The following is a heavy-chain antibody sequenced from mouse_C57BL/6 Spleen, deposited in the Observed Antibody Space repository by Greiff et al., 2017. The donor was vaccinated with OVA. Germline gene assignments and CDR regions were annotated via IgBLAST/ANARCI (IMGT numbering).Heavy chain of an antibody. CDR1: GYTFTEYT. V-gene: IGHV1-62-2*01. CDR3: ARHEEGDDYDGGYAMDD. J-gene: IGHJ4*01. CDR2: FYPGSGSI. D-gene: IGHD2-4*01. Sequence: QVHVKQSGAELVKPGASVKLSCKASGYTFTEYTIHWVKQRSGQGLEWIGWFYPGSGSIKYNEKFKDKATLTADKSSSTVYIELSRLTSEDSAVYVCARHEEGDDYDGGYAMDDWGQGTSVTVSS.